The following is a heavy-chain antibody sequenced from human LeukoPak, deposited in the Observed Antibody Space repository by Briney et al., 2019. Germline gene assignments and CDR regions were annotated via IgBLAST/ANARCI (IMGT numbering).Heavy chain of an antibody. CDR1: GDSVSRDSIA. CDR2: TYYRSTWYN. V-gene: IGHV6-1*01. J-gene: IGHJ4*02. CDR3: ARVWLRYFDWSK. Sequence: SQTLSLTCAISGDSVSRDSIAWNWIRQSPSRGLEWLGRTYYRSTWYNDYAVSVKGRITINPDTSKNQFSLKLSSVTAADTAVYYCARVWLRYFDWSKWGQGTLVTVSS. D-gene: IGHD3-9*01.